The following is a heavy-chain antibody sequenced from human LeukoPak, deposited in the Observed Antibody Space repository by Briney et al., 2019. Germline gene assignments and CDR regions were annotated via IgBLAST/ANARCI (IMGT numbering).Heavy chain of an antibody. Sequence: PSETLSLTCTVSGGSISSSSYYWGWIRQPPGKGLEWIGSIYYSGSTYYNPSLKSRVTISVDTSKNQFSLKLSSVTAADTAVYYCARPVRGRDSSGYYDGVEYFDYWGQGTLVTVSS. CDR2: IYYSGST. CDR3: ARPVRGRDSSGYYDGVEYFDY. V-gene: IGHV4-39*01. D-gene: IGHD3-22*01. J-gene: IGHJ4*02. CDR1: GGSISSSSYY.